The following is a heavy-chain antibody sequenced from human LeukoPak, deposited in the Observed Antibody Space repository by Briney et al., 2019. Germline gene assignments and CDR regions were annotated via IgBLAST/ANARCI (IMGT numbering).Heavy chain of an antibody. CDR1: GFTVSSNY. CDR3: ARGAYSSSYLFDY. D-gene: IGHD6-6*01. Sequence: SGESLRLSCAASGFTVSSNYMSWVRQAPGKGLEWVSVIYSGGSTYYADSVKGRFTISRHNSKNTLYLQMNSLRAEDTAVYYCARGAYSSSYLFDYWGQGTLVTVSS. V-gene: IGHV3-53*04. CDR2: IYSGGST. J-gene: IGHJ4*02.